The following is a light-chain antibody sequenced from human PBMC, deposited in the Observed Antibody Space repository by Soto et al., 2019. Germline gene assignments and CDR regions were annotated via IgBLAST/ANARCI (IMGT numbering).Light chain of an antibody. CDR3: QHYDHLPIT. Sequence: DIQMTQSPSSLSASVGDRVTSTYQASQDITNYLNWYQQKPGRAPRLLLYDASSLETGVPSRFSGSGSGTDFTLTISSLQPEDVATYYCQHYDHLPITFGQGTRLEIK. V-gene: IGKV1-33*01. CDR2: DAS. CDR1: QDITNY. J-gene: IGKJ5*01.